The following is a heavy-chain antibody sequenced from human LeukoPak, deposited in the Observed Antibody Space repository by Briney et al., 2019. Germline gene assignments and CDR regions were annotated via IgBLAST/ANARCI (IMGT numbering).Heavy chain of an antibody. J-gene: IGHJ3*02. D-gene: IGHD2-21*01. CDR2: INPNSGGT. CDR1: GYTFTGYY. Sequence: ASVKVSCKASGYTFTGYYMRWVRQAPGQGLEWVGRINPNSGGTNYAQKFQGRVTMTRDTSISTAYMELSRLRSDDTAVYYCARTCGPGAFDIWGQGTMVTVSS. V-gene: IGHV1-2*06. CDR3: ARTCGPGAFDI.